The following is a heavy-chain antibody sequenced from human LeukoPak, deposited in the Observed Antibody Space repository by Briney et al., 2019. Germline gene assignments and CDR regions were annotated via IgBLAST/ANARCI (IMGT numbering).Heavy chain of an antibody. J-gene: IGHJ3*01. Sequence: GGSLRLSCAASGFTFSNYSMNWVRQAPGKGLEWASYINAASTTKYYVPSVKGRFTISRDNARNSLYLQMDSLGDEDTALYYCARSDPQRSFDLWDQGTMVTVSS. V-gene: IGHV3-48*02. D-gene: IGHD6-25*01. CDR3: ARSDPQRSFDL. CDR1: GFTFSNYS. CDR2: INAASTTK.